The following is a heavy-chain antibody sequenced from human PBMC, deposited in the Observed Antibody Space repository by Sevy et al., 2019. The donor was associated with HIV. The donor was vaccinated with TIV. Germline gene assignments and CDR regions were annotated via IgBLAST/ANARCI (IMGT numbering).Heavy chain of an antibody. Sequence: GESLKISCAASRFTFSNYAMHWVRQTPGKGLEWVAVISYDGSEKYYEESVKGRFTIYRDNSNNTVSLQMNSLRLEDTAVYYCTRVRTDYSSSWHVWDYWGQGTLVTVSS. V-gene: IGHV3-30-3*01. CDR3: TRVRTDYSSSWHVWDY. CDR2: ISYDGSEK. CDR1: RFTFSNYA. D-gene: IGHD6-13*01. J-gene: IGHJ4*02.